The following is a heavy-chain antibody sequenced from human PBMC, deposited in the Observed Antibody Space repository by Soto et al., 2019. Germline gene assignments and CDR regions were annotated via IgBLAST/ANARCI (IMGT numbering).Heavy chain of an antibody. CDR1: GYTFTSYD. D-gene: IGHD5-18*01. J-gene: IGHJ3*02. V-gene: IGHV1-8*01. CDR2: MNPNSGNT. Sequence: ASVKVSCKASGYTFTSYDINWVRHATGQGLYLFGLMNPNSGNTGFAQKFQGRVTITRNTSISTAYMELSSLRSEDTAVYFCARMGTYSYGQDAFDIWGQGTMVTVSS. CDR3: ARMGTYSYGQDAFDI.